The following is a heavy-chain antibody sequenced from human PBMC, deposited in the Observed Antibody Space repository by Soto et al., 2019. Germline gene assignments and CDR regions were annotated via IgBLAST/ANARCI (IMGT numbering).Heavy chain of an antibody. CDR3: AREGDYIWGSYSYSYFDW. D-gene: IGHD3-16*02. CDR2: IKQDGSEK. Sequence: EVQLVESGGGLVQPGGSLRLACAGSGFIFSNFWMSWVRQAPGKGLEWVANIKQDGSEKYYVDSVKGRFTVSRDNAKNSLYLQMNSLRAEDTAVYFCAREGDYIWGSYSYSYFDWWGQGTLVTVSS. J-gene: IGHJ4*02. CDR1: GFIFSNFW. V-gene: IGHV3-7*01.